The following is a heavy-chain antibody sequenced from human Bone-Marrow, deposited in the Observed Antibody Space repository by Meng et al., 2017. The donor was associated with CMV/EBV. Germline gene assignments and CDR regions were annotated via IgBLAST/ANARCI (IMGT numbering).Heavy chain of an antibody. CDR2: IYYGISP. V-gene: IGHV4-39*07. J-gene: IGHJ3*02. CDR3: ARTPEVGATGAFDI. D-gene: IGHD1-26*01. CDR1: GGSISSRAYY. Sequence: SETLSLTCTVSGGSISSRAYYWGWIRQTPGKGLEWIGNIYYGISPYYNPSLKSRVTMSIDRSKNQVSLKMSSLTAADTAVYYCARTPEVGATGAFDIWGQGTMVTVSS.